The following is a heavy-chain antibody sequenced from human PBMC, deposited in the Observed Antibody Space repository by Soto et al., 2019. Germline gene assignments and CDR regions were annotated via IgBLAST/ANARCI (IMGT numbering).Heavy chain of an antibody. Sequence: SETLSLTCTVSGGSISSYYWSWIRQPAGKGLEWIGSIYHSGSTYYNPSLKSRVTISVDTSKNQFSLKLSSVTAADTAVYYCARGDCGGDCYTENWFDPWGQGTLVTVSS. J-gene: IGHJ5*02. CDR1: GGSISSYY. CDR3: ARGDCGGDCYTENWFDP. CDR2: IYHSGST. D-gene: IGHD2-21*02. V-gene: IGHV4-4*07.